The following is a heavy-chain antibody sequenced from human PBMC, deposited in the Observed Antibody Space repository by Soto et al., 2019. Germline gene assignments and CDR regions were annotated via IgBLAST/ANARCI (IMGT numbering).Heavy chain of an antibody. CDR3: ARVGGVAARTFDY. J-gene: IGHJ4*02. CDR1: GYTYPIYY. D-gene: IGHD6-6*01. V-gene: IGHV1-46*01. CDR2: ISPDGGRT. Sequence: ASVPGSCKASGYTYPIYYMHWVRQDPGQGLGWMGIISPDGGRTSYAQKFQGRVTMTRDTSTSTVYMELSSLRSEDTAVYYCARVGGVAARTFDYWGQGTLVTVSS.